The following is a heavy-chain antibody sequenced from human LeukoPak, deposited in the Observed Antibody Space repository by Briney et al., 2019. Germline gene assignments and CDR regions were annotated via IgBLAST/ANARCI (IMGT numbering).Heavy chain of an antibody. V-gene: IGHV3-53*01. CDR2: IYSGGST. CDR1: GFTVSSNY. CDR3: ARKPLLRSFDI. Sequence: QPGGSLRLSCAASGFTVSSNYMSWVRQAPGKGLEWVSVIYSGGSTYYADSVKGRFTISRDNSKNTLYLQMNSLRAEDTAVYYCARKPLLRSFDIWGQGTMVTVSS. D-gene: IGHD1-26*01. J-gene: IGHJ3*02.